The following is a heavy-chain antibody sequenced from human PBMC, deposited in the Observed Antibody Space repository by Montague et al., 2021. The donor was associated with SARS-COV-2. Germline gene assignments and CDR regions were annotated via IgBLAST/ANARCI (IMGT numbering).Heavy chain of an antibody. J-gene: IGHJ4*02. CDR3: ARAYCSSASCYRADY. D-gene: IGHD2-2*02. CDR2: IIGSGPRT. V-gene: IGHV3-23*01. Sequence: SLRLSCAASGFTFSNYAMSWVRKAPVKGLEWVSVIIGSGPRTNYADSVRGRFIISRDSSQSTLYLQMNSLRAEDTAVYYCARAYCSSASCYRADYWGQGTLVTVSS. CDR1: GFTFSNYA.